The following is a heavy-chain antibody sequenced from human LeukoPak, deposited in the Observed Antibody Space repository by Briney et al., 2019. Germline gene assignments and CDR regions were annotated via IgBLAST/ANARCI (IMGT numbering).Heavy chain of an antibody. Sequence: SQTLSLTCTVSGGSISSGSYYWSWIRQPAGKGLEWIGSIYYSGSTYYNPSLKSRVTISVDTSKNQFSLKLSSVTAADTAVYYCARNGGFWSGDYYYYYYMDVWGKGTTVTVSS. CDR2: IYYSGST. CDR3: ARNGGFWSGDYYYYYYMDV. V-gene: IGHV4-39*07. D-gene: IGHD3-3*01. J-gene: IGHJ6*03. CDR1: GGSISSGSYY.